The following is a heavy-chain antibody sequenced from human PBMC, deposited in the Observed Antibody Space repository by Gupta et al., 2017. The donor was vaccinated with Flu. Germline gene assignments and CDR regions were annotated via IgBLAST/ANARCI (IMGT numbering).Heavy chain of an antibody. D-gene: IGHD4-11*01. Sequence: QVQLQQWGAGLLKPSETLSLTCAVYGGSFSGYYWSWIRQPPGKGLEWIGEINHSGSTNYNPSLKSRVTISVDTSKNQFSLKLSSVTAADTAVYYCARGGSDRHVTTSFPLDYWGQGTLVTVSS. CDR3: ARGGSDRHVTTSFPLDY. V-gene: IGHV4-34*01. CDR1: GGSFSGYY. CDR2: INHSGST. J-gene: IGHJ4*02.